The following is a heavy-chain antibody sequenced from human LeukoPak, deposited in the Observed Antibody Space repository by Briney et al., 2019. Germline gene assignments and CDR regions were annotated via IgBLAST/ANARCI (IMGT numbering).Heavy chain of an antibody. V-gene: IGHV3-11*01. J-gene: IGHJ4*02. Sequence: PGGSLRLSCAGSGFTFADYYLSWIRQAPGKGLEWISDISTTGRTHYGDSVQGRFTISRDNAKNSLFLQMNSLRADDTGVYYCGRGARGSPVDYWGQGTLLTVSS. CDR3: GRGARGSPVDY. CDR2: ISTTGRT. CDR1: GFTFADYY. D-gene: IGHD3-10*01.